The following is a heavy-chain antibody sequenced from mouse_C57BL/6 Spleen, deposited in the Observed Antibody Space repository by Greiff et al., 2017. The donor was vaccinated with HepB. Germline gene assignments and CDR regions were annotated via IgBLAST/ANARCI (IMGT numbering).Heavy chain of an antibody. V-gene: IGHV1-82*01. CDR2: IYPGDGDT. Sequence: QVQLKESGPELVKPGASVKISCKASGYAFSSSWMNWVKQRPGKGLEWIGRIYPGDGDTNYNGKFKGKATLTADKSSSTAYMQLSSLTSEDSAVYFCARKGYYDYDGYFDVWGTGTTVTVSS. CDR3: ARKGYYDYDGYFDV. D-gene: IGHD2-4*01. CDR1: GYAFSSSW. J-gene: IGHJ1*03.